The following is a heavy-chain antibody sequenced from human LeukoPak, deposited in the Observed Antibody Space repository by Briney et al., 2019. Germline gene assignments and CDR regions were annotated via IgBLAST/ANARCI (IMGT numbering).Heavy chain of an antibody. CDR1: GFTFSSYS. D-gene: IGHD3-22*01. Sequence: GGSLRLSCAASGFTFSSYSMNWVRQAPGKGLEWVSSISSSSSYIYYADSVKGRFTISRDNAKNSLYLQMNSLRAEDTAVYYCARDRTYYYDSSAPFDYWGQGTLVTVSS. CDR3: ARDRTYYYDSSAPFDY. J-gene: IGHJ4*02. CDR2: ISSSSSYI. V-gene: IGHV3-21*01.